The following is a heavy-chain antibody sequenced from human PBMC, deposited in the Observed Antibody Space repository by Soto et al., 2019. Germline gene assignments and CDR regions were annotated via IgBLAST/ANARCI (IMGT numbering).Heavy chain of an antibody. D-gene: IGHD3-10*01. Sequence: EVQLVESGGGLVQPGRSLRLSCAASGFTFDDYAMHWVRQAPGKGLEWVSGISWNSGSIGYADSVKVRFTISRDNAKNSLYLQMTSLRAEDTALYYCAKDPVGTYYYGSGSYLEYCGQGTMVTVSS. V-gene: IGHV3-9*01. CDR1: GFTFDDYA. J-gene: IGHJ4*02. CDR2: ISWNSGSI. CDR3: AKDPVGTYYYGSGSYLEY.